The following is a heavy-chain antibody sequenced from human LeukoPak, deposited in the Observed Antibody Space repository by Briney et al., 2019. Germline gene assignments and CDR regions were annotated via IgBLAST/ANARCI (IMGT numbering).Heavy chain of an antibody. CDR1: GGSFSGYY. Sequence: SETLSLTCAVYGGSFSGYYWSWIRQPPGKGLEWIGEINHSGSTNYNPSLKSRVTISVDTSKNQFSLKLSSVTAADTAVYYCARSSGWDDPNFDYWGQGTLVTVSS. CDR2: INHSGST. CDR3: ARSSGWDDPNFDY. V-gene: IGHV4-34*01. J-gene: IGHJ4*02. D-gene: IGHD6-19*01.